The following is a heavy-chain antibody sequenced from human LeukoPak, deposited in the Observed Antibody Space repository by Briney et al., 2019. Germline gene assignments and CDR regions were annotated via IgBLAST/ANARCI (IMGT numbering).Heavy chain of an antibody. CDR1: DASINSSLHY. CDR2: ISYTDST. V-gene: IGHV4-39*07. CDR3: AKITPGDYARERFNWFDP. J-gene: IGHJ5*02. D-gene: IGHD4-17*01. Sequence: SETLSLTCTVSDASINSSLHYWAWIRQPPGKGLEWIGSISYTDSTYYNPSLKGRVAISLDTSKNQFSLKVSSVTAADTAVYYCAKITPGDYARERFNWFDPWGQGTLVTVSS.